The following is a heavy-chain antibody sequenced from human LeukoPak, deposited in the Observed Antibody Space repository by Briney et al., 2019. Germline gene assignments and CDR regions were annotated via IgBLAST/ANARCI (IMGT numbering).Heavy chain of an antibody. CDR2: IYYSGST. D-gene: IGHD3-3*01. V-gene: IGHV4-39*01. CDR1: GGSISSSSYY. J-gene: IGHJ4*02. Sequence: SETLSLTCTVSGGSISSSSYYWGRIRQPPGKGLEWIGSIYYSGSTYYDPSLKSRVTISVDTSKNQFSLKLSSVTAADTAVYYCARLNDFWSGYLCYFDYWGQGTLVTVSS. CDR3: ARLNDFWSGYLCYFDY.